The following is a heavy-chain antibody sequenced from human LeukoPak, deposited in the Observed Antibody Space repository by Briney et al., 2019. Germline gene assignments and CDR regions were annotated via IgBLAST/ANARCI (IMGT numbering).Heavy chain of an antibody. J-gene: IGHJ4*02. CDR3: AAGGNSDY. V-gene: IGHV3-7*01. D-gene: IGHD4-23*01. CDR2: IKEDGSEK. Sequence: GGSLRLSCAASGITFRSYWMSWVRQAPGKGLEGVANIKEDGSEKYYVDSVKGRFTISRDNAKNSLYLQMNSLRAEDTAVYSCAAGGNSDYWGQGTLVIVSS. CDR1: GITFRSYW.